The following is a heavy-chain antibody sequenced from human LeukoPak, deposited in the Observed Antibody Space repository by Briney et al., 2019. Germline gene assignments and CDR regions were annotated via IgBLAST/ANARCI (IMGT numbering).Heavy chain of an antibody. CDR3: ARVRVEQLGGVGHNWFDP. Sequence: SETLSLTCTVSNGSISSYYWSWIRQPPGKGLEWIGYIHTSGSTNYNPSLKSRVTISVDTSKNQFSLKLSSVTAADTAVYYCARVRVEQLGGVGHNWFDPWGQGTLVTVSS. D-gene: IGHD6-6*01. CDR2: IHTSGST. CDR1: NGSISSYY. J-gene: IGHJ5*02. V-gene: IGHV4-4*09.